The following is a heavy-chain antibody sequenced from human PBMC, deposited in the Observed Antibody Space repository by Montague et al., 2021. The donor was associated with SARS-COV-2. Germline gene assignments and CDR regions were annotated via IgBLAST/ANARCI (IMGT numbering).Heavy chain of an antibody. V-gene: IGHV2-70*01. CDR1: GFSLSTSGMC. D-gene: IGHD6-13*01. CDR2: IDWDDDK. J-gene: IGHJ5*02. Sequence: PALVKPTQTLTLTCTFSGFSLSTSGMCVSWIRQPPGKALEWLALIDWDDDKYYSTSLKTRLTISKDTSKNQEVLTMTNMDPVDTATYYCARIYSSSWYEYNWFDPWGQGTLVTVSS. CDR3: ARIYSSSWYEYNWFDP.